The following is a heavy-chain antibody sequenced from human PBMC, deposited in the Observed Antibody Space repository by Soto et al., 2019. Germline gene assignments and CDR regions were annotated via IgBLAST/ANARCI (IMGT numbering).Heavy chain of an antibody. D-gene: IGHD1-7*01. CDR2: VNSDGSST. CDR1: GFTFTHYR. Sequence: GGSLRLSCAASGFTFTHYRIHWVRQAPGKGLVWVSRVNSDGSSTNYADAVKGRFTISRDNSKNMAYLQMNNLTVEDTGVYYCANAGDWNYVYDFWGQGALVTVSS. J-gene: IGHJ4*02. V-gene: IGHV3-74*01. CDR3: ANAGDWNYVYDF.